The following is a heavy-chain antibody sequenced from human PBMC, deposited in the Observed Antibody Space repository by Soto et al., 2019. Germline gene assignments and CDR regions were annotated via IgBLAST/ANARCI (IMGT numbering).Heavy chain of an antibody. D-gene: IGHD3-16*02. CDR2: VYSGGGT. Sequence: EVHLVEAGGGLIQPGGSLTLSCAASGFSVSDSYMNWVRQSPGKGLEWVSIVYSGGGTYYADSVKGRFTISRDNSKNTLYLQMNSLRAADTAVYYCARSSGGSYHSHAFDIWGQGTMVTVSS. CDR1: GFSVSDSY. V-gene: IGHV3-53*01. CDR3: ARSSGGSYHSHAFDI. J-gene: IGHJ3*02.